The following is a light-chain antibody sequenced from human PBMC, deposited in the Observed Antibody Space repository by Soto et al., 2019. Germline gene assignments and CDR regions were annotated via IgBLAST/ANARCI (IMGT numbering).Light chain of an antibody. V-gene: IGKV3-11*01. CDR3: QQRSNWPS. CDR2: DAS. Sequence: EIVLTQSPATLSLSPGERATLSCRASQIFSFYLACYQQKPGQAPSLLIFDASNRATGFPDRFSGSGSGTDFTFTFSSLEPEDFAVYYCQQRSNWPSFGQGTRLEIK. CDR1: QIFSFY. J-gene: IGKJ5*01.